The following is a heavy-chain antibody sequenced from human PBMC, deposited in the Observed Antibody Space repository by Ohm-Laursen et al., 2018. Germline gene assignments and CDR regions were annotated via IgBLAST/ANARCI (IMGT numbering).Heavy chain of an antibody. J-gene: IGHJ6*02. CDR1: GGTFSSYA. CDR2: IIPIFGTT. V-gene: IGHV1-69*13. CDR3: ARGQRAIYYYYNMDV. Sequence: SVKVSCKASGGTFSSYAISWVRQAPGQGLEWMGGIIPIFGTTNYAQKFQGRVTITADESTSTVYMEQSSLRSEDTAVYYCARGQRAIYYYYNMDVWGQGTTVTVSS.